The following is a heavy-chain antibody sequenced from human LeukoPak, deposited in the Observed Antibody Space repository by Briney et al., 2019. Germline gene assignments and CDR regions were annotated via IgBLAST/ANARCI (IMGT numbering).Heavy chain of an antibody. J-gene: IGHJ4*02. Sequence: VKPSETLSLTCTVSGGSISSYFWSWIRQPAGKGLEWIGRIYTSGSTDYNPSLKSRVTISVDTSKNQLSLQLTSVTAADTAVYYCTKATQWLAFDYWGRGTLVTVSS. CDR1: GGSISSYF. D-gene: IGHD6-19*01. V-gene: IGHV4-4*07. CDR3: TKATQWLAFDY. CDR2: IYTSGST.